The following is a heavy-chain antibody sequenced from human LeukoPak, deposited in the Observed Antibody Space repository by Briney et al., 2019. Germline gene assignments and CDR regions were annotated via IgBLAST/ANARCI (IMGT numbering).Heavy chain of an antibody. J-gene: IGHJ4*02. CDR3: ARDHPSGGSGHY. Sequence: ASVRVSCKASGYTFTSYAMHWVRQAPGQRLEWMGWINAGNGNTKYSQKFQGRVTITRDTSASTAYMELSSLRSEDTAVYYCARDHPSGGSGHYWGQGTLVTVSS. D-gene: IGHD3-16*01. CDR2: INAGNGNT. CDR1: GYTFTSYA. V-gene: IGHV1-3*01.